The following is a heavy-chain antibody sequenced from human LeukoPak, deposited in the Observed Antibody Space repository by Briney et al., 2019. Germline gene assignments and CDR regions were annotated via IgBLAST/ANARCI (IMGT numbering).Heavy chain of an antibody. Sequence: GRSLRLSCAASGFTFSSYGMHWVRQAPGKGLEWVAVISYDGSNKYYADSVKGRFTISRDNSKNTLYLQMNSLRAEDTAVYYCARGGPRRYCSGGSCYFDYWGQGTLVTVSS. CDR2: ISYDGSNK. CDR3: ARGGPRRYCSGGSCYFDY. D-gene: IGHD2-15*01. V-gene: IGHV3-30*03. J-gene: IGHJ4*02. CDR1: GFTFSSYG.